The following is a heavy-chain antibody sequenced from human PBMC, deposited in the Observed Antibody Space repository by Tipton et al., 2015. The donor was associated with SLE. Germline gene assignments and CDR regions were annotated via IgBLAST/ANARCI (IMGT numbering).Heavy chain of an antibody. V-gene: IGHV3-15*01. CDR2: IKSKTDGGTT. Sequence: GSLRLSCAASGFTFSNAWMSWVRQAPGKGLEWVGRIKSKTDGGTTDYAAPMKGRFTISRDDSKNTLYLQMNSLKTEDTAVYYCTTEGRVVRYFDWSPPGFDPWGHGTLVTVSS. J-gene: IGHJ5*02. D-gene: IGHD3-9*01. CDR1: GFTFSNAW. CDR3: TTEGRVVRYFDWSPPGFDP.